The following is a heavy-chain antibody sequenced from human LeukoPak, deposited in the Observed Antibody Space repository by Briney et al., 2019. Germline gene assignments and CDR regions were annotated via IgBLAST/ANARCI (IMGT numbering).Heavy chain of an antibody. J-gene: IGHJ4*02. D-gene: IGHD3-9*01. Sequence: PSQTLSLTCTVSGGSISSGSYYWSWIRQPAGKGLEWIGRIYTSGSTNYNPSLKSRVTISVDTSKNQFSLKLSSVTAADTAVYYCARDQTYYDILTGCHPKNYFDYWGQGTLVTVSS. CDR3: ARDQTYYDILTGCHPKNYFDY. V-gene: IGHV4-61*02. CDR1: GGSISSGSYY. CDR2: IYTSGST.